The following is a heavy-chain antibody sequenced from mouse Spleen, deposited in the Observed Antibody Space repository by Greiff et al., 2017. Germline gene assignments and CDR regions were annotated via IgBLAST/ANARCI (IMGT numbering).Heavy chain of an antibody. CDR2: ISSGSSTI. Sequence: EVQLVESGGGLVKPGGSLKLSCAASGFTFSDYGMHWVRQAPEKGLEWVAYISSGSSTIYYADTVKGRFTISRDNAKNTLFLQMTSLRSEDTAMYYCAGNWDDNYYAMDYWGQGTSVTVSS. CDR3: AGNWDDNYYAMDY. D-gene: IGHD4-1*02. V-gene: IGHV5-17*01. CDR1: GFTFSDYG. J-gene: IGHJ4*01.